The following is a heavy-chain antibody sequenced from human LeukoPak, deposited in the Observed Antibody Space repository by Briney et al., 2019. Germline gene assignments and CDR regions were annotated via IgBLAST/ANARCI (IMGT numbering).Heavy chain of an antibody. Sequence: GGSLRLSCAASGFTFSSYWMHWVRQAPGKGLVWVSRLNTGGSITSYADSVEGRFTVSRDNSKNTVYLQMNSLRPEDTTVYYCAKGPTPLSSRGWIDPWGQGTLVTVSS. CDR2: LNTGGSIT. CDR1: GFTFSSYW. V-gene: IGHV3-74*01. CDR3: AKGPTPLSSRGWIDP. D-gene: IGHD6-13*01. J-gene: IGHJ5*02.